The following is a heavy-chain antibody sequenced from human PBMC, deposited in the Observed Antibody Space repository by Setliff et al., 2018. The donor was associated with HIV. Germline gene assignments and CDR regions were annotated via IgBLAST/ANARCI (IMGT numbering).Heavy chain of an antibody. D-gene: IGHD3-10*01. Sequence: ASVKVSCKISGYTLTAYGLNWVRQAPGQGPEWMGWFTSYNNQAEYAQKFQGGVTMTIDTSTSTAYMELRNLKYDDTAVYYCARGGDPPYYFLGMDVWGQGTTVTVSS. CDR3: ARGGDPPYYFLGMDV. CDR2: FTSYNNQA. V-gene: IGHV1-18*01. CDR1: GYTLTAYG. J-gene: IGHJ6*02.